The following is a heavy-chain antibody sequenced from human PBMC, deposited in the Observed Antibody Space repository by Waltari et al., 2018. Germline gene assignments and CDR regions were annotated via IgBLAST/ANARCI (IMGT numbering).Heavy chain of an antibody. J-gene: IGHJ2*01. D-gene: IGHD3-10*01. CDR1: DGSISLFY. CDR2: ISTTGGT. CDR3: ARDTGGWYYDV. Sequence: QVQLLQSGPGLVKPSETLSLTCTVPDGSISLFYWTWIRQPPGKGPEWIGCISTTGGTKYNPSLQSRVSFSVDTSKNQFSLRLTSVTAADTALYYCARDTGGWYYDVWGRGSLVTVSA. V-gene: IGHV4-59*01.